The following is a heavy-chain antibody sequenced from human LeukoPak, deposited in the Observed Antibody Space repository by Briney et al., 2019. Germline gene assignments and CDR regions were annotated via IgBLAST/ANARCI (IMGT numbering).Heavy chain of an antibody. J-gene: IGHJ6*03. CDR3: ARGLFVVVPAAPRDYYYYMDV. Sequence: GASVKVSCKASGYTFTSYYMHWVRQAPGQGLEWMGIINPSGGSTSYAQKFQGRVTMTRDTSTSTVYMELSSLRSEDTAVYYCARGLFVVVPAAPRDYYYYMDVWGKGTTVTVSS. CDR1: GYTFTSYY. D-gene: IGHD2-2*01. V-gene: IGHV1-46*01. CDR2: INPSGGST.